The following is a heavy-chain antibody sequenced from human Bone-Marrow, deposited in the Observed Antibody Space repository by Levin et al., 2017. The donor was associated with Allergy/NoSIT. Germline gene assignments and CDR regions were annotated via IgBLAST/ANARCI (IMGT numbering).Heavy chain of an antibody. CDR1: GYSISSGYY. Sequence: HSQTLSLTCAVSGYSISSGYYWGWIRQPPGKGLEWIGSIYHSGSTYYNPSLKSRVTISVDTSKNQFSLKLSSVTAADTAVYYCAGIGTLAVAGVHYWGQGTLVTVSS. CDR3: AGIGTLAVAGVHY. D-gene: IGHD6-19*01. V-gene: IGHV4-38-2*01. CDR2: IYHSGST. J-gene: IGHJ4*02.